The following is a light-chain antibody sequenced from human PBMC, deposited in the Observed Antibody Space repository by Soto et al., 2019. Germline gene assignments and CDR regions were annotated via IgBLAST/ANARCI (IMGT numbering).Light chain of an antibody. Sequence: DIVMTQSPLSLPVTPGEPASISCRSSQSLLHSNGYNYLDWYLQKPGQSPQLLIYLGSNRDFGVPDRFSGSGSGTDFTLKISRVEAEDVGVYYCMQALQTPLTFGGGTKVEIK. V-gene: IGKV2-28*01. CDR2: LGS. CDR3: MQALQTPLT. CDR1: QSLLHSNGYNY. J-gene: IGKJ4*01.